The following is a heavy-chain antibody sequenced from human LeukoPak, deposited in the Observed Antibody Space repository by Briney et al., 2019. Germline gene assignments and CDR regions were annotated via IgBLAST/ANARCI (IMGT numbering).Heavy chain of an antibody. Sequence: SETVSLTCTVSGGSISSSSYYWGWIRQPPGKGLEWIGSIYYSGSTYYNPSLKSRVTISVDTSKNQFSLKLSSVTAADTAVYYCARDLRDSGWNLDNWGQGTQVTVSS. CDR1: GGSISSSSYY. J-gene: IGHJ4*02. CDR3: ARDLRDSGWNLDN. V-gene: IGHV4-39*01. CDR2: IYYSGST. D-gene: IGHD6-19*01.